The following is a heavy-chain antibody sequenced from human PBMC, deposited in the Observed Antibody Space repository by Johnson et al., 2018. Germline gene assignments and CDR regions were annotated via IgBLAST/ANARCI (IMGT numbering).Heavy chain of an antibody. Sequence: QVQLQQWGAGLLKPSETLSHTCAVYGGSFSGYYWSWIRQPPGKGLEWIGEINHSGSTNYNPSLKSRVTISVDTSKNQFSLKLSSVTAADTAVYYCARDRYSYGYAYYYYGMDVWGQGTTVTVSS. CDR2: INHSGST. CDR1: GGSFSGYY. V-gene: IGHV4-34*01. J-gene: IGHJ6*02. D-gene: IGHD5-18*01. CDR3: ARDRYSYGYAYYYYGMDV.